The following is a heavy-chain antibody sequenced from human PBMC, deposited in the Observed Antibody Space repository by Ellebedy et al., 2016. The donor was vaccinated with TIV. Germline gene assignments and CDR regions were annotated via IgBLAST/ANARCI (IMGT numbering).Heavy chain of an antibody. J-gene: IGHJ5*02. V-gene: IGHV3-9*02. CDR1: GFTSPDRA. D-gene: IGHD3-10*01. Sequence: SLKISCAASGFTSPDRAMHWVRQAPGKGLEWISGIFWNSDKMGYADSVRGRFTISRDNAKNSLYLQMNSLRAEDTAVYYCARAWFVYNWFDPWGQGTLVTVSS. CDR3: ARAWFVYNWFDP. CDR2: IFWNSDKM.